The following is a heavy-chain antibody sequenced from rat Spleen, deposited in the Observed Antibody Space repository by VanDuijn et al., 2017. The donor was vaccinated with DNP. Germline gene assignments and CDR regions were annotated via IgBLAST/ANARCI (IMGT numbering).Heavy chain of an antibody. D-gene: IGHD5-1*01. CDR1: GFSLTSNS. CDR3: ARIGGANWGYYFDY. J-gene: IGHJ2*01. V-gene: IGHV2-1*01. CDR2: IWSGGGT. Sequence: QVQLKESGPGLLQPSQTLSLTCTVSGFSLTSNSVHWIRQPPGKGLEWVGVIWSGGGTAYNSVLKSRLTISRDTSKSQVFLKMNSLQTEDTAMYFCARIGGANWGYYFDYWGQGVMVTVSS.